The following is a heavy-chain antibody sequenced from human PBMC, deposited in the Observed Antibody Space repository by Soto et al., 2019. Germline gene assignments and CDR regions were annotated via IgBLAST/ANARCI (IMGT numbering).Heavy chain of an antibody. CDR1: GGSISSYY. V-gene: IGHV4-4*07. D-gene: IGHD1-26*01. CDR2: IYTSGST. Sequence: QVQLQESGPGLVKPSETLSLTCTVSGGSISSYYWSWIRQPAGKGLEWIGRIYTSGSTNYNPSLKSRITISVDTSKNQFSLKLRSVTAADTAVYYCAGERLVGATLHDAFDIWGQGTMVTVSS. J-gene: IGHJ3*02. CDR3: AGERLVGATLHDAFDI.